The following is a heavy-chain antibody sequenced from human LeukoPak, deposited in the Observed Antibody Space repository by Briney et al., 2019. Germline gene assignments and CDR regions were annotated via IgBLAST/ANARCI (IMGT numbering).Heavy chain of an antibody. CDR1: GFTFTSSA. J-gene: IGHJ6*02. CDR2: NVVGSGNT. V-gene: IGHV1-58*01. CDR3: AADTLRFSEWYSYGMDV. Sequence: SVKVSCKASGFTFTSSAVQWVRQARGQRLEWIGWNVVGSGNTNYAQKFQERVTITRDMSTSTAYMELSSLRSEDTAVYYCAADTLRFSEWYSYGMDVWGQGTTVTVSS. D-gene: IGHD3-3*01.